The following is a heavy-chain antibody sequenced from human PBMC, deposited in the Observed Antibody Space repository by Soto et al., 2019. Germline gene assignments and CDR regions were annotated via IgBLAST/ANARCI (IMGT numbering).Heavy chain of an antibody. Sequence: SVKVSCKASGGTFSSYSISWVRQSPGQGLEWMGGIIPIFGTANYAQKFQGRVTITADESTSTAYMELSSLRSEDTAVYYCAIEYSSSPPYYPIGYWGQGTLVTVSS. CDR2: IIPIFGTA. D-gene: IGHD6-6*01. CDR1: GGTFSSYS. V-gene: IGHV1-69*13. CDR3: AIEYSSSPPYYPIGY. J-gene: IGHJ4*02.